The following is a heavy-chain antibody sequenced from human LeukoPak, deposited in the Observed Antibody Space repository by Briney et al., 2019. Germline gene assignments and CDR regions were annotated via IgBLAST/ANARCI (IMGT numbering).Heavy chain of an antibody. Sequence: GGSLRLSCAASGFTFSTYGMHWVRQAPGKGLEWVAFIRYDGSDKYYADSVKGRFSISRDNSKNTLYLQMNSLRAKDTAVYYCAKDGRSTSWYYMDVWGKGTTVTVSS. V-gene: IGHV3-30*02. CDR1: GFTFSTYG. CDR3: AKDGRSTSWYYMDV. D-gene: IGHD2-2*01. CDR2: IRYDGSDK. J-gene: IGHJ6*03.